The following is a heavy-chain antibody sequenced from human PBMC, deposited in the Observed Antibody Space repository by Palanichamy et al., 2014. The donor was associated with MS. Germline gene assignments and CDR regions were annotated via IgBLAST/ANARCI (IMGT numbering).Heavy chain of an antibody. D-gene: IGHD2-15*01. V-gene: IGHV5-51*01. CDR3: ARTGYCSGGSCYKPYYYYGMDV. CDR1: GYSFTSYW. Sequence: EVQLVQSGAEVKKPGESLKISCKGSGYSFTSYWIGWVRQMPGKGLEWMGIIYPGDSDTRYSPSFQGQVTISADKSISTAYLQWSSLKASDTAMYYCARTGYCSGGSCYKPYYYYGMDVWGQGTTVTVSS. CDR2: IYPGDSDT. J-gene: IGHJ6*02.